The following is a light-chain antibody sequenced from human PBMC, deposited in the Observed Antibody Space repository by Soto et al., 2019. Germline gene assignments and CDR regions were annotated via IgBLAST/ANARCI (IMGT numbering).Light chain of an antibody. CDR1: QSLLHSNGYNY. J-gene: IGKJ3*01. V-gene: IGKV2-28*01. CDR3: MQTLQTPPFT. Sequence: DIVMTQSPLSLPVTPGEPASISCRSSQSLLHSNGYNYLDWYLQKPGQSPQLLIYLGSNRASGVPYRFSGTGSGTDFTLKISRVEADDVGVYYCMQTLQTPPFTFGPGTKVDIK. CDR2: LGS.